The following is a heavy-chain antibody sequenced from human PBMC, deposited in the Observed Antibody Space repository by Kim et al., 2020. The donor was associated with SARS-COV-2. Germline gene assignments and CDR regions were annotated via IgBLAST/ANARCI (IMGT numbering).Heavy chain of an antibody. CDR2: IYYSGST. CDR3: SGRNPDFWSGLPPYIDV. D-gene: IGHD3-3*01. CDR1: GGSISSYY. V-gene: IGHV4-59*08. J-gene: IGHJ6*03. Sequence: SETLSLTCAVSGGSISSYYWSWIRQPPGKRLEWIGYIYYSGSTNYNPSLKSRVTISVNTSNNQFSLKLSSFTAAATAVYYCSGRNPDFWSGLPPYIDVWG.